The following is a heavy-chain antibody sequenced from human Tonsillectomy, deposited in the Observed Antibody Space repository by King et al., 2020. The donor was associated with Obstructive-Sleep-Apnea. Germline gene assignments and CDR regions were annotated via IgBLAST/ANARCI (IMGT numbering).Heavy chain of an antibody. V-gene: IGHV3-23*04. CDR2: IIGSGGGT. CDR1: GFTFSSYV. J-gene: IGHJ3*02. CDR3: AKGPFCSSSSCYSSTDAFDI. Sequence: VQLVESGGGLVQPGGSLRLSCAASGFTFSSYVISWVRQAPGKGLGWVSAIIGSGGGTYYADSVKGRCTISRDNSKNTLYLQMNSLRAEDTAVYYCAKGPFCSSSSCYSSTDAFDIWGQGTMVTVSS. D-gene: IGHD2-2*01.